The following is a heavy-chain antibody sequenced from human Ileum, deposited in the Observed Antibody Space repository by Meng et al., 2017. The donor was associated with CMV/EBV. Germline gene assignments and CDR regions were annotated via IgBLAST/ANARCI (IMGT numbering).Heavy chain of an antibody. Sequence: QVQVVQSGAEVKKPGASVRVSCKTSGYSFTVYTINWARQAPGQGLEWMGRINTYTGDTYYAQKFRGRVTMTRDTSISTAYMELSGLRSDDTAIYYCARDNWGSDYWGQGTLVTVSS. J-gene: IGHJ4*02. CDR2: INTYTGDT. CDR3: ARDNWGSDY. D-gene: IGHD7-27*01. CDR1: GYSFTVYT. V-gene: IGHV1-2*06.